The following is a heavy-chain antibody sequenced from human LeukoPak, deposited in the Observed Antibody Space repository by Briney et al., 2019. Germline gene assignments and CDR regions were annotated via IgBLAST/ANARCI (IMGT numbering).Heavy chain of an antibody. D-gene: IGHD2-2*01. CDR3: ARGYCSSISCYVDY. J-gene: IGHJ4*02. CDR2: ISYDGSNK. Sequence: GGSLRLSCAASGFIFSNYAIHWVRQAPGKGLEWVAVISYDGSNKYYADSVKGRFTISRDISKNTLYLQMNSLSAEDTAVYYCARGYCSSISCYVDYWGQGTLVTVSS. CDR1: GFIFSNYA. V-gene: IGHV3-30*04.